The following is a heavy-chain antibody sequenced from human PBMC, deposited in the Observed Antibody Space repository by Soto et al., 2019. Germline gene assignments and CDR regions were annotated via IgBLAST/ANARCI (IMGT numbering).Heavy chain of an antibody. J-gene: IGHJ1*01. Sequence: LSLTCTVSGGSISSDDYYWSWIRQAPGRGLEWIGYIHSSGSIYYNPSLKSRATMSIDTAGNQFSLKVSSVTVADTAVYYCARDLDGLHDDTSGPFPRPGWGQGTLVTVS. CDR1: GGSISSDDYY. D-gene: IGHD3-22*01. V-gene: IGHV4-30-4*01. CDR2: IHSSGSI. CDR3: ARDLDGLHDDTSGPFPRPG.